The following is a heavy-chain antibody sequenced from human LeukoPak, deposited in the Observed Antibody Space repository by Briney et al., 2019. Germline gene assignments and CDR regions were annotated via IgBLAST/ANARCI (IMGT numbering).Heavy chain of an antibody. Sequence: GGPLRLSCVASGFTFSSYWMSWVRQAPGKGLEWVANIKQDGSEIHYVDSVKGRFTISRDNAKNSVYLQMNSLRAEDTAVYYCARDYGDTYWGQGTLVTVSS. CDR2: IKQDGSEI. J-gene: IGHJ4*02. CDR3: ARDYGDTY. D-gene: IGHD4-17*01. V-gene: IGHV3-7*01. CDR1: GFTFSSYW.